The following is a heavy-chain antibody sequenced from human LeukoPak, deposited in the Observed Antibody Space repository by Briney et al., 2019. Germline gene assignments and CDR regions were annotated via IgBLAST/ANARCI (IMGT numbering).Heavy chain of an antibody. D-gene: IGHD7-27*01. Sequence: SETLSLTCTVSGGCINYYYWMWIRQPPGKGLEWIGYIYYSGGTHYNPSLKSRVTMLVDTSKNQFSLKLTAVTAADTAVYYCARETPGAGHFDYWGQGSLVTVSS. J-gene: IGHJ4*02. CDR2: IYYSGGT. V-gene: IGHV4-59*01. CDR3: ARETPGAGHFDY. CDR1: GGCINYYY.